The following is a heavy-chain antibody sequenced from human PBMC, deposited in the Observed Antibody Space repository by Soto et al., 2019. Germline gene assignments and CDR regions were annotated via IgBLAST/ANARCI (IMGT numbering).Heavy chain of an antibody. CDR1: GGSISSYY. D-gene: IGHD6-13*01. J-gene: IGHJ5*02. CDR2: IYTSGST. CDR3: ARAAAGTPAYPNNWFDP. Sequence: QVQLQESGPGLVKPSETLSLTCTVSGGSISSYYWSWIRQPVGKGLEWIGRIYTSGSTNYNPSLKSRVTMSVDTSKNQFSLKLSSVTAADTAVYYCARAAAGTPAYPNNWFDPWGQGTLVTVSS. V-gene: IGHV4-4*07.